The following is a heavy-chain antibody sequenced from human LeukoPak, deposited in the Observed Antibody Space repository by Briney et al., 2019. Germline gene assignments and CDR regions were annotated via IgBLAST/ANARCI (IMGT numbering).Heavy chain of an antibody. Sequence: GGSLRLSCAASGFTFSDYYMSWIRQAPGKELEWVSYISSSGSTIYYADSVKGRFTISRDNAKNSLYLQMNSLRAEDTAVYYCARDRTLYSYGTYYWGQGTLVTVSS. V-gene: IGHV3-11*01. CDR2: ISSSGSTI. D-gene: IGHD5-18*01. J-gene: IGHJ4*02. CDR1: GFTFSDYY. CDR3: ARDRTLYSYGTYY.